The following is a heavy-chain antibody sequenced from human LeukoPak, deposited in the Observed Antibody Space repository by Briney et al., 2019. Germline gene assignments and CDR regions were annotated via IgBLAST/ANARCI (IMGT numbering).Heavy chain of an antibody. CDR1: GASVSSTNW. CDR3: ARAVAGTNGDFDY. Sequence: SETLSLTCAVSGASVSSTNWWSWVRQPPGKGLEWIGEIHHSGSSNYNPSLKIRVTMSLDESKNQFSLKLRSLTAADTAVYYCARAVAGTNGDFDYWGQGTLVIVSS. V-gene: IGHV4-4*02. D-gene: IGHD6-19*01. J-gene: IGHJ4*02. CDR2: IHHSGSS.